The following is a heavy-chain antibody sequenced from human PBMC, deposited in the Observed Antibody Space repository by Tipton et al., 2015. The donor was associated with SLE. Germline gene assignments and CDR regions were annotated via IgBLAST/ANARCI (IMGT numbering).Heavy chain of an antibody. CDR3: AIPRGIAARDDAFDI. Sequence: QSGPEVKKPGASVKVSCKASGYTFTGYGISWVRQAPGQGLEWMGWISAYNGNTNYAQKLQGRVTMTTDTSTSSAYMELRSLRSDDPAVYYCAIPRGIAARDDAFDIWCQGTMVTVSS. V-gene: IGHV1-18*01. CDR2: ISAYNGNT. D-gene: IGHD6-6*01. CDR1: GYTFTGYG. J-gene: IGHJ3*02.